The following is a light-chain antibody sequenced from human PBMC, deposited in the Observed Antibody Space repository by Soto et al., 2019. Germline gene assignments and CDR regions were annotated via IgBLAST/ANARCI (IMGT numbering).Light chain of an antibody. CDR3: QTWDTGISVV. CDR2: LNNDGSH. J-gene: IGLJ2*01. CDR1: SGHSNYA. Sequence: QSVLTQSPSASASLGASVKLTCTLSSGHSNYAIAWHQQQPEKGPRYLMKLNNDGSHSKGDGIPDRFSGSSSGAERYLTISSLQSEDESDYYCQTWDTGISVVFGRGTKLTVL. V-gene: IGLV4-69*01.